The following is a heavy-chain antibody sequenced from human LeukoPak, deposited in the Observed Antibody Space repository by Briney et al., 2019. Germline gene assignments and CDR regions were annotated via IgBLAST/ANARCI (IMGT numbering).Heavy chain of an antibody. V-gene: IGHV3-7*03. D-gene: IGHD1-26*01. Sequence: GGSLRLSCAASGFTFSNYWMSWVRQAPGKGLEWVASIKQDGSEKYYVDSVKGRFTISRDNSKNTLYLQMSGLRAEDTALYYCAKAYAAGELEPMPFDYWGQGTLVTVSS. CDR3: AKAYAAGELEPMPFDY. CDR1: GFTFSNYW. J-gene: IGHJ4*02. CDR2: IKQDGSEK.